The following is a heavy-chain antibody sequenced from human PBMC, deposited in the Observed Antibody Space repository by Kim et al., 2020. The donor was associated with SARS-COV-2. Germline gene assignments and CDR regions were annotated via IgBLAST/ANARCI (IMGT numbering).Heavy chain of an antibody. Sequence: ASVKVSCKASGYSFTSYGISWVRQAPGQGLEWMGWISAYNGNTSYAHELQGRVTMTTDPSTSTAYLEVRSLRSDDTAVFYCARDVSSLIIMIVEPVDAFDLWGQGTMVTVSS. CDR1: GYSFTSYG. V-gene: IGHV1-18*01. CDR2: ISAYNGNT. J-gene: IGHJ3*01. D-gene: IGHD3-22*01. CDR3: ARDVSSLIIMIVEPVDAFDL.